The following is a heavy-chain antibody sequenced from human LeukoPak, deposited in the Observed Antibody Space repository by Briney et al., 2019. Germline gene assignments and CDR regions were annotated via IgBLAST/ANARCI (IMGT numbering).Heavy chain of an antibody. Sequence: SGTLSLTCAVSGGSISSSNWWSWVRQPPGKGLEWIGEIYHSGSTNYNPSLKSRVTISVDKSKNQFSLKLSSVTAADTAVYYCASREEWLLGSYYFDYWGQGTLVTVSS. CDR1: GGSISSSNW. J-gene: IGHJ4*02. V-gene: IGHV4-4*02. D-gene: IGHD3-3*01. CDR2: IYHSGST. CDR3: ASREEWLLGSYYFDY.